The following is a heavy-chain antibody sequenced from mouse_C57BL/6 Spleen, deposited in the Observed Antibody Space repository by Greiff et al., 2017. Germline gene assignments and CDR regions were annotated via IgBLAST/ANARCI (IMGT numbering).Heavy chain of an antibody. CDR2: IWSGGST. CDR3: ARNPPWFAY. Sequence: VHLVESGPGLVQPSQSLSITCTVSGFSLTSYGVHWVRQSPGKGLEWLGVIWSGGSTDSNAAFISRLSISKDNSKSQVFFKMNSLQADDTAIYYCARNPPWFAYWGQGTLVTVSA. V-gene: IGHV2-2*01. CDR1: GFSLTSYG. J-gene: IGHJ3*01.